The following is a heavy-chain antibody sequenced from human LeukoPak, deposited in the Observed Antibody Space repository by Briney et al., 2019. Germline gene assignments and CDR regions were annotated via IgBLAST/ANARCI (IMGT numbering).Heavy chain of an antibody. V-gene: IGHV4-4*07. D-gene: IGHD3-22*01. CDR2: IYTSGST. CDR3: ARSENYYDSSGESYFDY. Sequence: SETLSLTCTVSGGSISSYYWSWIRQPAGKGLEWIGRIYTSGSTNYNPSLKSRVTMSVDTSKNQFSLKLSSVTAADTAVCYCARSENYYDSSGESYFDYWGQGTLVTVSS. J-gene: IGHJ4*02. CDR1: GGSISSYY.